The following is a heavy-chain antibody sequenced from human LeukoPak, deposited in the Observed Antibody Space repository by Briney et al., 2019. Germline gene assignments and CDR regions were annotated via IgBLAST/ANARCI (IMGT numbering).Heavy chain of an antibody. D-gene: IGHD6-13*01. Sequence: GGSLRLSCAASGFAFSTYDMHWVRQPTGKGLEWVSGIGTTDNTYYAGSVEGRFTTSREDAKNSLYLQMNSLRAEDTAVYYRTRNKAHNSSWPPDYWGQGTLVTVSS. CDR1: GFAFSTYD. V-gene: IGHV3-13*01. J-gene: IGHJ4*02. CDR3: TRNKAHNSSWPPDY. CDR2: IGTTDNT.